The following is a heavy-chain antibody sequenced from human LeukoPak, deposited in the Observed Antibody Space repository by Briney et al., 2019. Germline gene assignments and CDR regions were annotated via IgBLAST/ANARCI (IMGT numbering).Heavy chain of an antibody. V-gene: IGHV4-59*01. CDR1: GGSISSYY. CDR3: ARDRSGDSSGWSTYYYYYMDV. J-gene: IGHJ6*03. CDR2: IYYSGST. Sequence: KASETPSLTCTVSGGSISSYYWSWIRQPPGKGLEWIGYIYYSGSTNYNPSLKSRVTISVDTSKNQFSLKLSSVTAADTAVYYCARDRSGDSSGWSTYYYYYMDVWGKGTTVTVSS. D-gene: IGHD6-19*01.